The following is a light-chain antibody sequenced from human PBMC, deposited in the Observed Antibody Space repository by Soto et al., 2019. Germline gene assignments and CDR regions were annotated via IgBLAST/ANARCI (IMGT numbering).Light chain of an antibody. CDR1: QDISNS. J-gene: IGKJ5*01. V-gene: IGKV1-33*01. CDR3: QQYDNRPIA. CDR2: DAS. Sequence: DIQMTQSQSSLSAAVGDRVPITCQASQDISNSLNWYQQNPGKAPQLLIYDASNLETGAPSRCGGSGSWTDITFNISSLQPEEIAADDWQQYDNRPIAVGNETRLEIK.